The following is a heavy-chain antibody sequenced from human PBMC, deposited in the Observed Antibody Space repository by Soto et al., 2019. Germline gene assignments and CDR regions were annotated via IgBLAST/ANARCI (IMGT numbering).Heavy chain of an antibody. D-gene: IGHD5-12*01. CDR2: INWDDDK. CDR1: GFSLTTSGMC. J-gene: IGHJ4*02. Sequence: SGPTRVNPTKTLALTSIFSGFSLTTSGMCVSWIRQPPGKALEWVALINWDDDKYYSTSLKTRVTISKDTSKNQVVLTMTNLDPVDTATYFCARSYSSYHGLDYWGQGTLVTVSS. V-gene: IGHV2-70*01. CDR3: ARSYSSYHGLDY.